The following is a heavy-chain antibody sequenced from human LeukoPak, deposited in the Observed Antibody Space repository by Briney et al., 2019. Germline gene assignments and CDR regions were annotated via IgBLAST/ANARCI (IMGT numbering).Heavy chain of an antibody. CDR2: ISAYNGNT. CDR1: GYTFTIYG. CDR3: ARRVPKTYYYDSSGFFFDY. Sequence: ASVTVSCKASGYTFTIYGISWVRQAPGQGLEWMVWISAYNGNTNYAQKLQGRVTMTTDTSTSTAYMELRSLRSDDTAVYYCARRVPKTYYYDSSGFFFDYWGQGTLVTVSS. D-gene: IGHD3-22*01. V-gene: IGHV1-18*01. J-gene: IGHJ4*02.